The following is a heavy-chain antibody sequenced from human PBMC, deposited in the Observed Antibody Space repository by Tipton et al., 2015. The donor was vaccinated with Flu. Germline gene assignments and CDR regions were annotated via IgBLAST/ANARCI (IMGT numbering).Heavy chain of an antibody. D-gene: IGHD3-3*01. CDR1: GGSISSSSYY. CDR3: ARPYYDFWSGYYTGGREYYYYGMDV. V-gene: IGHV4-39*01. Sequence: TLSLTCTVSGGSISSSSYYWGWIRQPPGRGLEWIGSIYYSGSTYYNPSLKSRVTISVDTSKNQFSLKLSSVTAADTAVYYCARPYYDFWSGYYTGGREYYYYGMDVWGQGTTVTVSS. CDR2: IYYSGST. J-gene: IGHJ6*02.